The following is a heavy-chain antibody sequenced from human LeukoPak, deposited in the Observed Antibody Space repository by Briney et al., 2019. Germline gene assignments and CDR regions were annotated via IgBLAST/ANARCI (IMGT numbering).Heavy chain of an antibody. CDR2: ISSISSAI. V-gene: IGHV3-48*02. J-gene: IGHJ6*02. Sequence: GGSLRLSCAASGFTFSSYSMNWVRQAPGKGLEWVSYISSISSAIDYADSVKGRFTISRDNAKNSLYLQMNSLRDEDTAVYYCARDSVGTTTSQYGMDVWGQGTTVTVSS. CDR3: ARDSVGTTTSQYGMDV. CDR1: GFTFSSYS. D-gene: IGHD2-21*02.